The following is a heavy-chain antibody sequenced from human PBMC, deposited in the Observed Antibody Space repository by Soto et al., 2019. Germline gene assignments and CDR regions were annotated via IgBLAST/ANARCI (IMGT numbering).Heavy chain of an antibody. J-gene: IGHJ4*02. V-gene: IGHV4-39*01. CDR3: GSRGYSSGRIYFDY. D-gene: IGHD6-19*01. CDR1: GGSIGSSSYY. Sequence: QLQLQESGPGLVKPSETLSLTCTVSGGSIGSSSYYWGWIRQPPGKGLEWIGSIYDRGSTYSNPSLKSRLTTSVDTPKNQLSLKLTSLPAADTAVYYCGSRGYSSGRIYFDYWGAATLVTFSS. CDR2: IYDRGST.